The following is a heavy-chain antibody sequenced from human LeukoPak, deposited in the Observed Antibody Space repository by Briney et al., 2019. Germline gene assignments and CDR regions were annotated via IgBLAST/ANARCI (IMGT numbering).Heavy chain of an antibody. CDR2: FDPEDGET. V-gene: IGHV1-24*01. Sequence: ASVKVSCKVSGYTLTELSMHWVRQAPGKGLEWMGGFDPEDGETIYAQKFQGRVTITRNTSISTAYMELSSLRSEDTAVYYCASRGGDYVWGSYRSGAFDIWGQGTMVTVSS. D-gene: IGHD3-16*02. CDR3: ASRGGDYVWGSYRSGAFDI. J-gene: IGHJ3*02. CDR1: GYTLTELS.